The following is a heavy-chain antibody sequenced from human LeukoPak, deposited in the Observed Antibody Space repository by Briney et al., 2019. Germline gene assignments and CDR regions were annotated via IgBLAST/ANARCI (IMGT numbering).Heavy chain of an antibody. CDR3: ARVTYWRGPVDY. CDR2: IYYSGST. CDR1: GGSISSGGYY. Sequence: SQTLSLTYTVSGGSISSGGYYWSWIRQHPGKGLEWIGYIYYSGSTHYNPSLKSRVTISVDKSKNQFSLKLSSVTAADTAVYYCARVTYWRGPVDYWGQGTLVTVSS. J-gene: IGHJ4*02. D-gene: IGHD2-15*01. V-gene: IGHV4-31*03.